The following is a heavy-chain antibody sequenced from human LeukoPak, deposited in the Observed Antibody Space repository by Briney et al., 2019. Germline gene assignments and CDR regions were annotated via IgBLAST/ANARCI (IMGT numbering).Heavy chain of an antibody. Sequence: SGGSLRLSCAASGFTFSSYGMHWVRQAPGKGLEWVAFIRYDGSNKYYADSVKGRFTISRDNSKNTLYLQMNSLRAEDTAVYYCAKLHTGFGELSRYYFDYWGQGTLVTVSS. CDR3: AKLHTGFGELSRYYFDY. D-gene: IGHD3-10*01. V-gene: IGHV3-30*02. J-gene: IGHJ4*02. CDR1: GFTFSSYG. CDR2: IRYDGSNK.